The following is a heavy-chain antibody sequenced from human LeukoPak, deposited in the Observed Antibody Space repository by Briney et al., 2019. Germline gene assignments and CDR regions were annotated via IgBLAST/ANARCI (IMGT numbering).Heavy chain of an antibody. D-gene: IGHD5-18*01. V-gene: IGHV3-23*01. CDR1: GFTFSSYA. Sequence: PGGSLRLSCAASGFTFSSYAMSWVRQAPGKGLEWVSAISGSGGSTYYADSVKGRFTISRDNSKNTLYLQMNSLRAEDTAVYYCAKGSHVDTAMVTYYMDVWGKGTTVTISS. CDR3: AKGSHVDTAMVTYYMDV. J-gene: IGHJ6*03. CDR2: ISGSGGST.